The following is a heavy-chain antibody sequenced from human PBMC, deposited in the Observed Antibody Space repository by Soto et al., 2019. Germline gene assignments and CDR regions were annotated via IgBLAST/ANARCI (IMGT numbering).Heavy chain of an antibody. CDR2: IWYDGSNK. J-gene: IGHJ4*02. D-gene: IGHD3-3*01. CDR1: GFTFSSYG. CDR3: ARDMADYDFWSEFDY. V-gene: IGHV3-33*01. Sequence: QVQLVESGGGVVQPGRSLRLSCAASGFTFSSYGMHWVRQAPGKGLEWVAVIWYDGSNKYYADSVKGRFTISRDNSKNTLYLQMNSLRAEDTAVYYCARDMADYDFWSEFDYWGQSTLVTVSS.